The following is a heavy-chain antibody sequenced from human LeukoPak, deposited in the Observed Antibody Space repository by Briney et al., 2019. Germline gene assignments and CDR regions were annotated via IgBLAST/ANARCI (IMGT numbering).Heavy chain of an antibody. CDR3: ARVGARCSSTRCQNYDYYMDV. J-gene: IGHJ6*03. CDR2: INSNGSST. D-gene: IGHD2-2*01. CDR1: GFTFSDYC. Sequence: GGSLRLSCAASGFTFSDYCMHWVRQAPGKGLVWVSRINSNGSSTTYADSVKGRFTISRDNAQNTLYLQMNSLRAEDTAVYYWARVGARCSSTRCQNYDYYMDVWGKGTTVTISS. V-gene: IGHV3-74*01.